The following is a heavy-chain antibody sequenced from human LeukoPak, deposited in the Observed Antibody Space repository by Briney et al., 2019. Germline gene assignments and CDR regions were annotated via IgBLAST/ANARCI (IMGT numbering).Heavy chain of an antibody. V-gene: IGHV3-30*18. J-gene: IGHJ3*02. D-gene: IGHD1-26*01. CDR1: GFTFSTYV. CDR3: AKKVGGIYAFDM. Sequence: GGSLRLSCAGSGFTFSTYVIHWVRQSPGKGPEWAALISYDGNSKYYADSVKGRFTISRDNSKNTLYLQMSSLRAEDTAVYYCAKKVGGIYAFDMWGQGTMVTVSS. CDR2: ISYDGNSK.